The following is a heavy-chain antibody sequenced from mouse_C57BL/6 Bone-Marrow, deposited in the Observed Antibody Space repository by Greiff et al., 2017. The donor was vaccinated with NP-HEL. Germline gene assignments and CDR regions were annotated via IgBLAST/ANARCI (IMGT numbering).Heavy chain of an antibody. CDR2: ISDGGSYT. Sequence: EVKLVESGGGLVKPGGSLKLSCAASGFTFSSYAMSWVRQTPEKRLEWVATISDGGSYTYYPDNVKGRFTISRDNAKNNLYLQMSHLKSEDTAMYYCARERPSYYCSSYGAMDYWGQGTSVTVSS. D-gene: IGHD1-1*01. V-gene: IGHV5-4*01. CDR1: GFTFSSYA. J-gene: IGHJ4*01. CDR3: ARERPSYYCSSYGAMDY.